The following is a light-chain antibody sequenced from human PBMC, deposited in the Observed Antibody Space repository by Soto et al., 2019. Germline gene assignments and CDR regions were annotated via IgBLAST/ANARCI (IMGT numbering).Light chain of an antibody. CDR1: SSDVGGYNY. CDR3: SSYAGSNNLV. J-gene: IGLJ2*01. CDR2: EVS. V-gene: IGLV2-8*01. Sequence: QSALTQPPSASGSPGQSVTISCTGTSSDVGGYNYVSWYQQHPGKAPKLMIYEVSKRPSRVPDRFSGSKSGNTASLTVSGPQAEDEADYYCSSYAGSNNLVFGGGTQLTVL.